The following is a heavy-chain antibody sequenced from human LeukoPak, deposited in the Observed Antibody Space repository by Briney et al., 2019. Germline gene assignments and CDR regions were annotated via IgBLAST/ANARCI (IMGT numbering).Heavy chain of an antibody. V-gene: IGHV4-4*02. D-gene: IGHD1-26*01. CDR2: VNLQGST. Sequence: PSETLSLTCGVSGGSITSTNYWTWVRQPPGKGLEWIGEVNLQGSTNYNPSLMGRVAISVDMSENHISLQLTSVTAADTAVYYCARHTYSGSYTDYWGQGTLVTVSS. CDR1: GGSITSTNY. J-gene: IGHJ4*02. CDR3: ARHTYSGSYTDY.